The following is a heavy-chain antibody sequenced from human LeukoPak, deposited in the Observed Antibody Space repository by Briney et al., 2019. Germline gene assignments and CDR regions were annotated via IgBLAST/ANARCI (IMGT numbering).Heavy chain of an antibody. J-gene: IGHJ4*02. Sequence: SETLSLTCTVSGGSMGSSSDYWGWIRQPPGKGLEWIVSIYYSGNTYYNPALKSRITISVDPSKYQFSLKLSYVTAADTAVYYCARIVTAMVVYFDFWGQGTLVTVSS. V-gene: IGHV4-39*01. CDR2: IYYSGNT. D-gene: IGHD5-18*01. CDR3: ARIVTAMVVYFDF. CDR1: GGSMGSSSDY.